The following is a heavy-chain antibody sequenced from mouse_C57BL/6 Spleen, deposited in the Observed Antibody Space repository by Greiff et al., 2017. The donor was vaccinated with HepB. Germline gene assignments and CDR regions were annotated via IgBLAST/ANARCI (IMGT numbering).Heavy chain of an antibody. CDR3: ARDYGSSYYAMDY. V-gene: IGHV1-26*01. CDR2: INPNNGGT. J-gene: IGHJ4*01. D-gene: IGHD1-1*01. CDR1: GYTFTDYY. Sequence: EVQLQQSGPELVKPGASVKISCKASGYTFTDYYMNWVKQSNGKSLEWIGDINPNNGGTSYNQKFKGKATLTVDKSSSTAYMELRSLTSEDSAVYYCARDYGSSYYAMDYWGQGTSGTVSS.